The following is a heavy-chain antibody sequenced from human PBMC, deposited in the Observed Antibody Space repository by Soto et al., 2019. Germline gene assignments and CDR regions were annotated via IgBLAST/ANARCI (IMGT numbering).Heavy chain of an antibody. J-gene: IGHJ4*02. CDR3: AKDGYCSGGSCYFAHPFDY. V-gene: IGHV3-73*01. Sequence: GGSLRLSCAASGFTFSGSAMHWVRQASGKGLEWVGRIRSKANSYATAYAASVKGRFTISRDDSKNTLYLQMNSLRAEDTAVYYCAKDGYCSGGSCYFAHPFDYWGQGTLVTVSS. CDR1: GFTFSGSA. D-gene: IGHD2-15*01. CDR2: IRSKANSYAT.